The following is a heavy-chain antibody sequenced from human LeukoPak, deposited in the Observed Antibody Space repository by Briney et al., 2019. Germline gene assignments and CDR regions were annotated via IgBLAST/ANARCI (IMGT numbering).Heavy chain of an antibody. V-gene: IGHV3-21*01. D-gene: IGHD3-9*01. Sequence: GGSLRLSCAASGFTFSSYSMNWVRQAPGKGLEWVSSISSSSSYIYYADSVKGRFAISRDNAKNSLYLQMNGLRAEDTAVYYCARGLCPLRYFDWFDYYYYGMDVWGQGTTVTVSS. CDR3: ARGLCPLRYFDWFDYYYYGMDV. CDR1: GFTFSSYS. CDR2: ISSSSSYI. J-gene: IGHJ6*02.